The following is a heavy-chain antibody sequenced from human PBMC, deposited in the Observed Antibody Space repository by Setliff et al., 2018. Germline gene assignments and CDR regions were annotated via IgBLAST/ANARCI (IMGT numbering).Heavy chain of an antibody. CDR1: GGSISSSSYY. V-gene: IGHV4-39*07. Sequence: SETLSLTCTVSGGSISSSSYYWGWIRQPPGKGLEWIGSIYYSGSTYYNPSLKSRVTISVDTSKNQFSLKLSSVTAVDTAVYYCARAEYYYGSGSFHPYYMDVWGQGTTVTVSS. J-gene: IGHJ6*03. CDR2: IYYSGST. CDR3: ARAEYYYGSGSFHPYYMDV. D-gene: IGHD3-10*01.